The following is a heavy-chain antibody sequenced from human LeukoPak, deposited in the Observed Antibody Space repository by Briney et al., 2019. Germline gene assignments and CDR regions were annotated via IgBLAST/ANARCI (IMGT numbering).Heavy chain of an antibody. J-gene: IGHJ5*02. CDR3: ARDHAAGWELPLNWFDP. V-gene: IGHV1-18*04. Sequence: ASVKVSCKPSGYTFTDYYMHWVRQAPGQGLEWMGWISTYNGHTNYAQKFQGRVTMTTDTSTSTASMELRSLRSDDTAVYYCARDHAAGWELPLNWFDPWGQGTLVTVSS. CDR1: GYTFTDYY. D-gene: IGHD1-26*01. CDR2: ISTYNGHT.